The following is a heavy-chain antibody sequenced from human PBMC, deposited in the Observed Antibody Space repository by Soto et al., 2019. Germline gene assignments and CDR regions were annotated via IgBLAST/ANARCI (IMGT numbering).Heavy chain of an antibody. J-gene: IGHJ4*02. CDR2: IYYSGST. CDR3: APLLDSRSCYPHPTDSFDY. Sequence: PSETLSLTCTVSGGSISSSSYYWGWIRQPPGKGLEWIGSIYYSGSTYYNPSLKGRGTISVDTSKTQFSLKLSSVTAADTAVYSRAPLLDSRSCYPHPTDSFDYWGQGTLVTVSS. V-gene: IGHV4-39*01. CDR1: GGSISSSSYY. D-gene: IGHD6-13*01.